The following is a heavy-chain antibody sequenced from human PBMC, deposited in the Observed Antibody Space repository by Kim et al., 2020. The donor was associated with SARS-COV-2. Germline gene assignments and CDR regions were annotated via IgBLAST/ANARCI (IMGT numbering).Heavy chain of an antibody. CDR2: ISHDGSNK. Sequence: GGSLRLSCTASGFTFRSYAMHWVRQAPGKGLEWVAVISHDGSNKYHADSVKGRITISRDNSKNTLYVQMNSLRGEDTAVYNCAREGDTAMAIDYWGQGTLVTVSS. D-gene: IGHD5-18*01. CDR3: AREGDTAMAIDY. J-gene: IGHJ4*02. V-gene: IGHV3-30*04. CDR1: GFTFRSYA.